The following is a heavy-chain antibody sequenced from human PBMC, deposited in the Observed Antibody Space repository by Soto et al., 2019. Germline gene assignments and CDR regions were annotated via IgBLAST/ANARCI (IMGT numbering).Heavy chain of an antibody. CDR1: GCTCGTYA. D-gene: IGHD2-2*01. CDR3: VPLCRYCSTTTPS. J-gene: IGHJ4*02. CDR2: ISGNGGDYT. Sequence: GSLRVWWAASGCTCGTYAMSWVRQAPRKGLEWVSAISGNGGDYTYYADSVKGRFTISRDNSKNTLYLQMNSLRAEDTAVYYCVPLCRYCSTTTPSWGQGTLVTVSS. V-gene: IGHV3-23*01.